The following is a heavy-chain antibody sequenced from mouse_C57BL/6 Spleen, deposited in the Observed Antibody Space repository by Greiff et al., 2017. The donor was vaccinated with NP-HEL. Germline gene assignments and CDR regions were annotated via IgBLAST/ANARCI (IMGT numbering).Heavy chain of an antibody. CDR2: ISYDGSN. J-gene: IGHJ2*01. V-gene: IGHV3-6*01. Sequence: QLQESGPGLVKPSHSLSLTCSVTGYSITSGYYWNWIRQFPGNKLEWMGYISYDGSNNYNPSLKNRISITRDTSKNQFFLKLNSVTTEDTATYYCARERDYFDYWGQGTTLTVSS. CDR3: ARERDYFDY. CDR1: GYSITSGYY.